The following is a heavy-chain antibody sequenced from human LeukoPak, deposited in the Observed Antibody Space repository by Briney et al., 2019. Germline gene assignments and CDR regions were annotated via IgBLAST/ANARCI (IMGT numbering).Heavy chain of an antibody. D-gene: IGHD3-10*01. Sequence: SETLSLTCTVSGGSISSSSYYWGWFRQPAGKGLEWIGRIYTSGSTNYIPSLKSRLTISVDTSKNQFSLRLSSVTAADTAVYCARDAWFGAGRTFAYWGQGTLVTVSS. J-gene: IGHJ4*02. CDR3: ARDAWFGAGRTFAY. V-gene: IGHV4-61*02. CDR1: GGSISSSSYY. CDR2: IYTSGST.